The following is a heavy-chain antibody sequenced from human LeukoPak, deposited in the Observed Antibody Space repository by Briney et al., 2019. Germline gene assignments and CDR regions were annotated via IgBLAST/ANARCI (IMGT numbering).Heavy chain of an antibody. CDR1: GGTFSSYA. CDR3: ARGGSIAAAGTYYYYGMDV. V-gene: IGHV1-69*04. CDR2: IIPILGIA. J-gene: IGHJ6*02. D-gene: IGHD6-13*01. Sequence: SVKVSCKASGGTFSSYAISWVRQAPGQGLEWMGRIIPILGIANYAQKFQGRVTITADKSTSTAYMELSSLKSEDTAVYYCARGGSIAAAGTYYYYGMDVWGQGTTVTVSS.